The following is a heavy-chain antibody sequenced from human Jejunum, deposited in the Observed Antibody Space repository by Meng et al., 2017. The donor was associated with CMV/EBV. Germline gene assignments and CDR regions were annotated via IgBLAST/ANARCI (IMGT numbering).Heavy chain of an antibody. CDR3: ARGGGVAPYYFDS. CDR2: IKQDGSEK. V-gene: IGHV3-7*01. CDR1: GFTFSTYW. J-gene: IGHJ4*02. D-gene: IGHD3-3*01. Sequence: SGFTFSTYWMTWVRQAPGKGLEWVANIKQDGSEKYYVDSVKGRFTISRDNAKNSLFLQMNSLRAEDTAMYYCARGGGVAPYYFDSWGQGTLVTVSS.